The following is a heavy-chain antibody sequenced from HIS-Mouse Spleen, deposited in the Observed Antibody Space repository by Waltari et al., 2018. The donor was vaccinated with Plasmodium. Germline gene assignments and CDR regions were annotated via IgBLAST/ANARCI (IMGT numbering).Heavy chain of an antibody. J-gene: IGHJ3*02. Sequence: EVQLVESGGGLIQPGGSLRLSCAASGFTVSSNYMSWVRQAPGKGVEWVSVIDSGGSTYYADSVKGRFTISRDNSKNTLYLQMNSLRAEDTAVYYCARGMKSSSSAFDIWGQGTMVTVSS. CDR2: IDSGGST. CDR1: GFTVSSNY. V-gene: IGHV3-53*01. D-gene: IGHD6-6*01. CDR3: ARGMKSSSSAFDI.